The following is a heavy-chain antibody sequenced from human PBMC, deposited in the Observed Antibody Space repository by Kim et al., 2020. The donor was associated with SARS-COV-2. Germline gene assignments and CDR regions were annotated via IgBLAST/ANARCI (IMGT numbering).Heavy chain of an antibody. D-gene: IGHD3-10*01. CDR3: ARGYGSGDRSFDY. V-gene: IGHV4-59*01. CDR1: GGSISSYY. CDR2: IYYSGST. J-gene: IGHJ4*02. Sequence: SETLSLTCTVSGGSISSYYWSWIRQPPGKGLEWIGYIYYSGSTNYNPSLKSRVTISVDTSKNQFSLKLSSVTAADTAVYYCARGYGSGDRSFDYWGQGTLVTVSS.